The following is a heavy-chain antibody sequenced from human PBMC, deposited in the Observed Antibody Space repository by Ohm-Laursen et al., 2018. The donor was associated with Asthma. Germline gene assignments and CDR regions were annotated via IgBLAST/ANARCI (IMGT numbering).Heavy chain of an antibody. V-gene: IGHV4-39*01. CDR1: GGSISSTSYY. Sequence: GTLSLTCTVSGGSISSTSYYWGWICQPPGKGLEWVGSVYYSGSAYYNPSLKNRLTFSVDTSTNQFSLKLSSVTAADTAVYFCARLNYFDSTGYYYFHSWGQGTLVTVSS. CDR2: VYYSGSA. J-gene: IGHJ4*02. D-gene: IGHD3-22*01. CDR3: ARLNYFDSTGYYYFHS.